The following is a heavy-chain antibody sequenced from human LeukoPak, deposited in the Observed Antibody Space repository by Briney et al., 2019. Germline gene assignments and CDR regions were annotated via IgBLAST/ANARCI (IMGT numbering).Heavy chain of an antibody. CDR1: GYTFTSYG. CDR3: ARDGEWFGELLPHLDY. Sequence: GASVKVSCKASGYTFTSYGISWVRQAPGQGLEWMGWISAYNGNTNYAQRLQGRVTMTTDTSTSTAYMELRSLRSDDTAVYYCARDGEWFGELLPHLDYWGRGTLVTVSS. D-gene: IGHD3-10*01. CDR2: ISAYNGNT. J-gene: IGHJ4*02. V-gene: IGHV1-18*01.